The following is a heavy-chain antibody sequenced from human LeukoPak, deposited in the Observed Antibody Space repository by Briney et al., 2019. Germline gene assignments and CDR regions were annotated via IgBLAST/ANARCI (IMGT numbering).Heavy chain of an antibody. Sequence: PSETLSLTCSVSGGSISSYYWIWIRQPPGKGLEWIGYIYYSGSTNYNPSLKSRVTISVDTSKNQFSLKLSSVTAADTAVYYCARDRDYYHSSDLLPRFDYWGQGTLVTVSS. J-gene: IGHJ4*02. CDR1: GGSISSYY. CDR2: IYYSGST. CDR3: ARDRDYYHSSDLLPRFDY. V-gene: IGHV4-59*01. D-gene: IGHD3-22*01.